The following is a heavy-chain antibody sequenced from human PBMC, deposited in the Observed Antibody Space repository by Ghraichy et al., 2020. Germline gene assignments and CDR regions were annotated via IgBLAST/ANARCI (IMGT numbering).Heavy chain of an antibody. J-gene: IGHJ2*01. CDR1: GGSFSGYY. V-gene: IGHV4-34*01. CDR2: INHSGSA. CDR3: ARRRYFDL. Sequence: ETLSLTYAVYGGSFSGYYWSWIRQPPGKGLEWIGEINHSGSANYNPSLKSRVTISVDTSKNQFSLKLSSVTAADTAVYYCARRRYFDLWGRGTLVTVSS.